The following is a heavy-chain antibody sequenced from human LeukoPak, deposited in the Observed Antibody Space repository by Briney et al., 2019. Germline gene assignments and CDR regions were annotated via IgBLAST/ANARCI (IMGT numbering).Heavy chain of an antibody. V-gene: IGHV3-21*01. CDR3: ARDKDIVVVVAATGFDP. CDR2: ISSSSSYI. Sequence: GGSLRLSCAASGFTCSSYSMNWVRQAPGKGLEWVSSISSSSSYIYYADSVKGRFTISRDNAKNSLYLQMTSLRAEDTAVYYCARDKDIVVVVAATGFDPWGQGTLVTVSS. CDR1: GFTCSSYS. D-gene: IGHD2-15*01. J-gene: IGHJ5*02.